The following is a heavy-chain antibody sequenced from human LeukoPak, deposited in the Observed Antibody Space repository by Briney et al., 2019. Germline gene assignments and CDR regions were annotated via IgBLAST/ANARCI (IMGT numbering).Heavy chain of an antibody. V-gene: IGHV3-30-3*01. D-gene: IGHD4-11*01. Sequence: GGSLRLSCAASGFTFSSYAMHWVRQAPGKGLEWVAVVSYDGSNKYYADSVKGRFTISRDNSKNTLYLQMNSLRAEDAAVYYCAKERHSNYVPHFDYWGQGTLVTVSS. CDR1: GFTFSSYA. J-gene: IGHJ4*02. CDR3: AKERHSNYVPHFDY. CDR2: VSYDGSNK.